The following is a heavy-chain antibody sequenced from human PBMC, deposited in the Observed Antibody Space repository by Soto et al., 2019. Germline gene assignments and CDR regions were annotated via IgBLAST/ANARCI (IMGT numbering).Heavy chain of an antibody. Sequence: QVQLQESGPGLVKPSQTLSLTCTVSGGSISSGGYYWSWIRQHPGKGLEWIGYIYYSGSTYYNPTLNSLFTIPVDACKNQFSLKLSSVTAADTAVYYCASYGSGSYRFDYWGQGILVTVSS. J-gene: IGHJ4*02. CDR2: IYYSGST. CDR1: GGSISSGGYY. CDR3: ASYGSGSYRFDY. V-gene: IGHV4-31*01. D-gene: IGHD3-10*01.